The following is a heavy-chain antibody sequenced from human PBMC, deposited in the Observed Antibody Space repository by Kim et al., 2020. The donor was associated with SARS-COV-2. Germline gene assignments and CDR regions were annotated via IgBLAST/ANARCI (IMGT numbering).Heavy chain of an antibody. CDR2: ISGSSGTI. CDR1: GFTFSRYS. J-gene: IGHJ4*01. V-gene: IGHV3-21*06. CDR3: MLLPDNIASKIGGNF. Sequence: GGSLRLSCAASGFTFSRYSMNWVRQAPGEGLEWVSSISGSSGTIYFADSVKGRFTISRDNAHNSLYLQMYSLRVEDTAVYYCMLLPDNIASKIGGNFWGRGTLLTVPS. D-gene: IGHD2-21*01.